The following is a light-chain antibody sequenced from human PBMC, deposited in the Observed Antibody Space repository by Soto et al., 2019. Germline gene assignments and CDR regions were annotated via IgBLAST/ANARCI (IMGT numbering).Light chain of an antibody. CDR3: QSYDTTTCV. V-gene: IGLV6-57*02. J-gene: IGLJ1*01. CDR2: GDN. Sequence: NFMLTQPHSVSESPGKTVTISWTGSSGSIGSSFVQWYHQRPGSAPTTVISGDNQRPSGVPARFSASIDDASNSASLTISGLTTEDEAYYYCQSYDTTTCVFETGTKVTVL. CDR1: SGSIGSSF.